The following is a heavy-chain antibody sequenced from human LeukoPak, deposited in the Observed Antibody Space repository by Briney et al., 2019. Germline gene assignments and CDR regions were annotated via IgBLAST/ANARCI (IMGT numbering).Heavy chain of an antibody. J-gene: IGHJ6*03. V-gene: IGHV4-4*07. Sequence: SETLSLTCTVSGGSISSYYWSWIRQPAGKGLEWIGRIYTSGSTNYNPSLKSRVTISVDKSKNQFSLKLSSVTAADTAVYYCARGGQGAVASYYYYYYMDGWGKGTTVTVSS. CDR3: ARGGQGAVASYYYYYYMDG. D-gene: IGHD6-19*01. CDR1: GGSISSYY. CDR2: IYTSGST.